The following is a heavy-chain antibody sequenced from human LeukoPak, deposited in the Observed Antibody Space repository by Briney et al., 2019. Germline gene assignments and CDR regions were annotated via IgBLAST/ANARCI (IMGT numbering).Heavy chain of an antibody. J-gene: IGHJ5*02. CDR3: AKDPYRVVVATGNYLDP. CDR1: GFTFSSHG. CDR2: ISHDGSNI. Sequence: GETLRLSCAASGFTFSSHGMHWVRQAPGKGLEWVAVISHDGSNIHYGDSVKGRFTISRDNSKNTLYLQMNSLRAEDTAVYYCAKDPYRVVVATGNYLDPWGQGTLVTVSS. D-gene: IGHD2-15*01. V-gene: IGHV3-30*18.